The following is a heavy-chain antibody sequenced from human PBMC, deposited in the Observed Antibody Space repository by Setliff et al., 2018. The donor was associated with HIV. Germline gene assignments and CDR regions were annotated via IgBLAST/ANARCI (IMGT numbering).Heavy chain of an antibody. J-gene: IGHJ6*02. CDR3: AKERYDSSGYSIDHYGMDV. CDR2: INHSGTA. V-gene: IGHV4-34*01. Sequence: SETLSLTCAVYGGSLSSSYWTWIRQAPGKGLEWIGEINHSGTANYNPSLKSRVTMSVDTSKNQFSLKLSSVTAADTAVYYCAKERYDSSGYSIDHYGMDVWGQGTTVTVSS. D-gene: IGHD3-22*01. CDR1: GGSLSSSY.